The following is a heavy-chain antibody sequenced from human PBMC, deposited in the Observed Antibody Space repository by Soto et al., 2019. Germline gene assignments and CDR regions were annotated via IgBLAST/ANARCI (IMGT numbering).Heavy chain of an antibody. CDR1: GGSISSSSYY. V-gene: IGHV4-39*01. D-gene: IGHD1-26*01. J-gene: IGHJ4*02. CDR2: IYYSGST. CDR3: ARTLLNSGSYHFDY. Sequence: PSETLSLTCTVSGGSISSSSYYWGWIRQPPGKGLEWIGSIYYSGSTYYNPSLKSRVTISVDTSKNQFSLKLSSVTAADTAVYYCARTLLNSGSYHFDYWGQGTLVTVSS.